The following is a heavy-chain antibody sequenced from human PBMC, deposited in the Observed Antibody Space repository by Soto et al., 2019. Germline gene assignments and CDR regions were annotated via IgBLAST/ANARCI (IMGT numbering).Heavy chain of an antibody. CDR3: ARTVDTAMVTYDY. CDR1: GGSISSGGYY. D-gene: IGHD5-18*01. CDR2: IYYSGST. Sequence: TVSGGSISSGGYYWSWIRQHPGKGLEWIGYIYYSGSTYYNPSLKSRVTISVDTSKNQFSLKLSSVTAADTAVYYCARTVDTAMVTYDYWGQGTLVTVSS. J-gene: IGHJ4*02. V-gene: IGHV4-31*03.